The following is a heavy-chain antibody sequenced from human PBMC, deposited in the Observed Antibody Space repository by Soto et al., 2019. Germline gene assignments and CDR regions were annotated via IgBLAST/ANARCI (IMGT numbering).Heavy chain of an antibody. CDR2: VYYSGST. Sequence: PSETLSLTCTVSGGYISSSSSYWGWIRQAPGKGLEWIGNVYYSGSTYSNPSLKSRVTISADTSKNQFSLKLSSVTAADTAVYYCARQSEYYYASGRAAPLYGMDVWGQGTTVTVSS. CDR3: ARQSEYYYASGRAAPLYGMDV. D-gene: IGHD3-10*01. CDR1: GGYISSSSSY. J-gene: IGHJ6*02. V-gene: IGHV4-39*01.